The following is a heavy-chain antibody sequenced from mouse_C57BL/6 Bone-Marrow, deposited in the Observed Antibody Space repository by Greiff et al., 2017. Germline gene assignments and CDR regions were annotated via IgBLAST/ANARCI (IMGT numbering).Heavy chain of an antibody. CDR1: GFSLTSYG. V-gene: IGHV2-6*01. CDR2: IWGVGST. Sequence: VMLVEPGPGLVAPSQSLSITCTVSGFSLTSYGVDWVRQSPGKGLEWLGVIWGVGSTNYNSALKSRLSISKDNSKSQVFLKMNSLQTADTAMYYCATYYYGSFYAVGYWGRGTSVTVSS. D-gene: IGHD1-1*01. CDR3: ATYYYGSFYAVGY. J-gene: IGHJ4*01.